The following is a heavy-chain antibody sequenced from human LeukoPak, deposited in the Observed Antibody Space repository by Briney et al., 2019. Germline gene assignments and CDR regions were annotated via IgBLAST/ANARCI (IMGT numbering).Heavy chain of an antibody. CDR2: IIPILGIA. V-gene: IGHV1-69*02. J-gene: IGHJ5*02. CDR1: GGTFSSYT. Sequence: SVKVSCKASGGTFSSYTISWVRQAPGQGLEWMGRIIPILGIANYAQKFQGRVTITADKSTSTAYMELSSLRSEDTAVYYCASNSGSHNWFDPWGQGTLVTVSS. D-gene: IGHD1-26*01. CDR3: ASNSGSHNWFDP.